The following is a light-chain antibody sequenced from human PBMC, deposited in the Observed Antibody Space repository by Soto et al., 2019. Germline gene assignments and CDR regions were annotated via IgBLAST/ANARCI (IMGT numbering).Light chain of an antibody. V-gene: IGLV2-8*01. Sequence: QSALTQPPSASGSPGQSVTISCTGTSSDIGGYNYVSWYQQHPGKAPKLMIYEVSRRPSGVPDRFSGSTSGNTASLTVSGLQAEDEADYYCSSYAGSSTYVVFGGGTKVTVL. CDR3: SSYAGSSTYVV. J-gene: IGLJ2*01. CDR1: SSDIGGYNY. CDR2: EVS.